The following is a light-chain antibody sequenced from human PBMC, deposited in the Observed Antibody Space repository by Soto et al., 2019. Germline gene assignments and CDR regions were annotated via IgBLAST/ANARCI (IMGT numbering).Light chain of an antibody. V-gene: IGKV3D-15*01. J-gene: IGKJ5*01. CDR2: GAS. Sequence: EIVLTQSPATLSVSPGERATLSCRASQSVNQKLGWYQQKPGQAPRLLIFGASYRATGIPARFSGSGSGTEFNLTISSLQSEDFAVYYCQQYNNWPPITFGQGTRLEIK. CDR1: QSVNQK. CDR3: QQYNNWPPIT.